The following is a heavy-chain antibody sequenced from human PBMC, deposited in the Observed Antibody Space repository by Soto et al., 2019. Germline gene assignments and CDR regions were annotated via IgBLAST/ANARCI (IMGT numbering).Heavy chain of an antibody. CDR3: TRDASRDSSARGWFDP. J-gene: IGHJ5*02. Sequence: GSLRLSCSASGFTFRSFTMNWVRQAPGKGLEWVSTISSNSAYIYYTDALRGRFTISRDNAKNSLHLQMNSLRAEDTAVYYCTRDASRDSSARGWFDPWGPGTLVTVYS. CDR1: GFTFRSFT. D-gene: IGHD6-13*01. V-gene: IGHV3-21*01. CDR2: ISSNSAYI.